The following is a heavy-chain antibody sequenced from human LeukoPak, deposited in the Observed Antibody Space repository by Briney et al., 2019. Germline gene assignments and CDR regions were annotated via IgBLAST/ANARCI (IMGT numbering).Heavy chain of an antibody. V-gene: IGHV4-4*02. CDR3: AREAAGQWFDP. D-gene: IGHD6-25*01. CDR1: GDSISSSNW. J-gene: IGHJ5*02. CDR2: IYHSGST. Sequence: PSETLSLTCAVSGDSISSSNWRCWVRQPPGKGLGWMGEIYHSGSTNHHPSLKCRVTMSLEKSKNQFSLKLTSATAADRAVYYSAREAAGQWFDPWGEGTLVTVPS.